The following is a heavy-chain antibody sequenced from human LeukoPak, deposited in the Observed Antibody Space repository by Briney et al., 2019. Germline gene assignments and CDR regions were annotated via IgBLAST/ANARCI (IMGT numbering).Heavy chain of an antibody. CDR2: IYYSGNT. CDR3: ARVRGYSYDSSDFDY. J-gene: IGHJ4*02. CDR1: GDSISYYY. D-gene: IGHD5-18*01. V-gene: IGHV4-59*01. Sequence: SETLSLTCTVSGDSISYYYWSWIRQPPGKGLEWIGKIYYSGNTNYNPSLKSRVTISVDTSKNQFSLKLSSVTAADTAVYYCARVRGYSYDSSDFDYWGQGTPVTVSS.